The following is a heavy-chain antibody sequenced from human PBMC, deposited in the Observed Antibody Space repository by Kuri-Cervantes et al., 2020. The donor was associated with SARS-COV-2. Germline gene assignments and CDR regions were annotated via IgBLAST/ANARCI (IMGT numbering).Heavy chain of an antibody. CDR3: AREFLEWLLRRYYYGMDV. V-gene: IGHV3-23*01. Sequence: GGSLRLSCAASGFTFSSYAMSWVRQAPGKGLEWVSAISGSGGSTYYADSVKGRFTISRDNSKNTLYLQMNSLRAEDTAVYYCAREFLEWLLRRYYYGMDVWGQGTTVTVSS. CDR1: GFTFSSYA. CDR2: ISGSGGST. J-gene: IGHJ6*02. D-gene: IGHD3-3*01.